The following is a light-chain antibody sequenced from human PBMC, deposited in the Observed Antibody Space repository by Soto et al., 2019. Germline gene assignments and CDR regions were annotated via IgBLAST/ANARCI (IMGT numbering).Light chain of an antibody. CDR1: RSDVGAYNY. CDR3: QSYDSSLSVV. CDR2: DVT. Sequence: QSALTQPASVSGSPGQSITISCTGSRSDVGAYNYVSWFQQHPGKAPKLIIYDVTDRPSGVSHRFSGSKSGNTASLTISGLQAGDEADYYCQSYDSSLSVVFGGGTQLTVL. J-gene: IGLJ2*01. V-gene: IGLV2-14*03.